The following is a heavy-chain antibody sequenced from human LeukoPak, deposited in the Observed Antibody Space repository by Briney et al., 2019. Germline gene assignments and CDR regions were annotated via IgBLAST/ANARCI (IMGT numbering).Heavy chain of an antibody. CDR3: ARDVALSTYHYESSGLLDY. V-gene: IGHV3-11*04. Sequence: GGSLRLSCAASGFTFSDYYMSWIRQAPGKGLEWVSYISSSGSTIYYADSVKGRFTISRDNAKNSLYLQMNSLRGEDTAVYYCARDVALSTYHYESSGLLDYWGQGTLVTVSS. CDR2: ISSSGSTI. J-gene: IGHJ4*02. CDR1: GFTFSDYY. D-gene: IGHD3-22*01.